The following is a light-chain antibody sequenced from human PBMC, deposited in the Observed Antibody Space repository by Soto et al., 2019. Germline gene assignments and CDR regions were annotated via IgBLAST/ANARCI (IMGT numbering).Light chain of an antibody. CDR3: QQYNNWPPYT. CDR2: GAS. CDR1: QSVSSN. V-gene: IGKV3-15*01. Sequence: EIVMTQSPATLSVSPGERATLSCRASQSVSSNLAWYQQKPGQAPRLLIYGASTRATGIPARFGGSGSGTEFTLTISSLQSEDFAVYYYQQYNNWPPYTFGQGTKLEIK. J-gene: IGKJ2*01.